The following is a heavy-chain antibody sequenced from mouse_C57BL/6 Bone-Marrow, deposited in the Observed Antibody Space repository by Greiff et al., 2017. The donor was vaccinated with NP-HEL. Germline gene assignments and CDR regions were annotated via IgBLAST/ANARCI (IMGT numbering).Heavy chain of an antibody. Sequence: EVQLQQSGPVLVKPGASVKMSCKASGYTFPDYYMNWVKQSHGKSLEWIGVINPYNGGTSYNQKFKGKATLTVDKSSSTAYMELNSLTSEDSAVYYCARYGSSVWYFDVWGTGTTVTVSS. V-gene: IGHV1-19*01. CDR3: ARYGSSVWYFDV. CDR1: GYTFPDYY. J-gene: IGHJ1*03. CDR2: INPYNGGT. D-gene: IGHD1-1*01.